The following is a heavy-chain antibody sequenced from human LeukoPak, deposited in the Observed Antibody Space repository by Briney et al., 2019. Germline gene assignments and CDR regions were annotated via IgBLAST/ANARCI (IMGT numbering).Heavy chain of an antibody. CDR1: GYTFSNYG. CDR3: AREKYTHGRAFYFEY. V-gene: IGHV1-18*01. D-gene: IGHD5-18*01. Sequence: GASVKVSCKASGYTFSNYGISWVRQAPGQGLEWVGWISAHTGKTNYAQKVQGRVTMTTDTSTSTAYMDLGSLRPDDTAVYYCAREKYTHGRAFYFEYWGQGTLVSVSS. CDR2: ISAHTGKT. J-gene: IGHJ4*02.